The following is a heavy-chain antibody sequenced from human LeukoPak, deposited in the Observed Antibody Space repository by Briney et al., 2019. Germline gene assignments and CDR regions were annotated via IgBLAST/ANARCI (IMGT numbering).Heavy chain of an antibody. CDR2: IYHSGST. CDR3: ASSIVGATTSDY. J-gene: IGHJ4*02. D-gene: IGHD1-26*01. CDR1: GGSISSYY. V-gene: IGHV4-59*12. Sequence: SEALSLTCTVSGGSISSYYWSWIRQPPGKGLEWIGEIYHSGSTNYNPSLKSRVTISVDTSKNQFSLKLSSVTAADTAVYYCASSIVGATTSDYWGQGTLVTVSS.